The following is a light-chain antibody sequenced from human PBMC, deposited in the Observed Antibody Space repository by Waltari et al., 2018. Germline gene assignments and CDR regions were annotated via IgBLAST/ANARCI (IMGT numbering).Light chain of an antibody. CDR2: DAS. J-gene: IGKJ5*01. CDR1: QSVSSY. CDR3: QQRSNWRDT. Sequence: EFVLTQSPATLSLSPGERATLSCRASQSVSSYLAWYQQKPGQAPRLLIYDASIRAPGIPARFSGSGSGTDFTLTISSLEPEDFAVYFCQQRSNWRDTFGPGTRLDIK. V-gene: IGKV3-11*01.